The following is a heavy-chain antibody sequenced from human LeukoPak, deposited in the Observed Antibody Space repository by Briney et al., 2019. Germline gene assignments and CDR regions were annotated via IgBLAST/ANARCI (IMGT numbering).Heavy chain of an antibody. J-gene: IGHJ4*02. D-gene: IGHD6-19*01. CDR3: AKDKQWLILDY. V-gene: IGHV3-30*18. Sequence: GGSLRLSCAASGFTFSSYGMHWVRQAPGKGLEWVAVISYDGSNKYYADSVKGRFTISRDNSKNTLYLQMNSLRAEDTAVYYCAKDKQWLILDYWGRGTLVTVPS. CDR1: GFTFSSYG. CDR2: ISYDGSNK.